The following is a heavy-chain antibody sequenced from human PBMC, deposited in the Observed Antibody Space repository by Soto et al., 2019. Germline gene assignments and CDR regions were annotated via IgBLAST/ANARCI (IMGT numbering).Heavy chain of an antibody. CDR3: AKANYAQGWFDP. D-gene: IGHD3-16*01. CDR1: GFTFSNYG. J-gene: IGHJ5*02. Sequence: QVQLVESGGGVVQPGRSLRLSCAASGFTFSNYGMHWVRQAPGKGLEWVAVISYDGSNKYYADSVKGRFTISRDNSKNTLYLQMNSLRAEDTAVYYCAKANYAQGWFDPWGQGTLVTVSS. CDR2: ISYDGSNK. V-gene: IGHV3-30*18.